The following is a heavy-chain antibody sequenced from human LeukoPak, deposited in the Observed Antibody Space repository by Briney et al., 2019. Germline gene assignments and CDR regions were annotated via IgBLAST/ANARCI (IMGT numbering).Heavy chain of an antibody. Sequence: GGSLRLSCAASGFTFSSYAMSWVRQAPGKGLEWVSAISGNGGSTYYADSVKGRFTISRDNAKNSLYLQMNSLRAEDTAVYYCARTNIVYYYMDVWGKGTTVTVSS. CDR2: ISGNGGST. J-gene: IGHJ6*03. D-gene: IGHD3-16*02. CDR3: ARTNIVYYYMDV. CDR1: GFTFSSYA. V-gene: IGHV3-23*01.